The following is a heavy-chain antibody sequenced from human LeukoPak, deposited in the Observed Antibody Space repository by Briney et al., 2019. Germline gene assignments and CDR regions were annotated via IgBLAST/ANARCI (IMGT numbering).Heavy chain of an antibody. CDR3: ASSSGNFDY. Sequence: GESLQISCKGSGSIFTSYWIGWVRPVPGKGLEWMGIIYPGDSDTRYSPSFQGQVTISADKSISTAYLQWSSLKASDTAMYYCASSSGNFDYWGQGTLVTVSS. J-gene: IGHJ4*02. D-gene: IGHD6-19*01. V-gene: IGHV5-51*01. CDR2: IYPGDSDT. CDR1: GSIFTSYW.